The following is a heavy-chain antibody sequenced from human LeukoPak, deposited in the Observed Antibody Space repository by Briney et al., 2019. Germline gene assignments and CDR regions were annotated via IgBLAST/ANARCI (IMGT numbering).Heavy chain of an antibody. Sequence: PSETLSLTCTVSGGSISSSSYYWGWIRQPPGKGLEWIGSIYYSGSSYYNPSLKSRVTISVDTSNNQFSLKLSSVTAADTAVYYCARLATYSSNWLAPTWIDPWGQGTLVTVSS. J-gene: IGHJ5*02. D-gene: IGHD6-13*01. CDR1: GGSISSSSYY. CDR2: IYYSGSS. V-gene: IGHV4-39*01. CDR3: ARLATYSSNWLAPTWIDP.